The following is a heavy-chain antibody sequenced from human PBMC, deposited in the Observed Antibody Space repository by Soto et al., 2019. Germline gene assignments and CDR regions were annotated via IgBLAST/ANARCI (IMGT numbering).Heavy chain of an antibody. CDR2: IKEDGSET. V-gene: IGHV3-7*05. D-gene: IGHD3-9*01. J-gene: IGHJ6*02. CDR1: GFTFSMSW. Sequence: EVQLVESGGGLVQPGGSLRLSCAASGFTFSMSWMTWVRQAPGKGLEWVANIKEDGSETYYVDSVKGRFTISRDNAKNSLYLQMNSLRAEDTAVFYCARARRAGYTGYAMDVWGQGTTVAVSS. CDR3: ARARRAGYTGYAMDV.